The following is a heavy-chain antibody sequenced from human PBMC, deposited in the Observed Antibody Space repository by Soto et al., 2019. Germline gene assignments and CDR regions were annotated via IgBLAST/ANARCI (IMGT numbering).Heavy chain of an antibody. J-gene: IGHJ3*02. CDR2: TRNKANSYTT. CDR1: GFTFSDHY. Sequence: GGSLRLSCAASGFTFSDHYMDWVRQAPGKGLEWVGRTRNKANSYTTEYAASVKGRFTISRDDSKNSLYLQMNSLKTEDTAVYYCARDLGGSYSDAFDIWGQGTMVTVSS. CDR3: ARDLGGSYSDAFDI. V-gene: IGHV3-72*01. D-gene: IGHD1-26*01.